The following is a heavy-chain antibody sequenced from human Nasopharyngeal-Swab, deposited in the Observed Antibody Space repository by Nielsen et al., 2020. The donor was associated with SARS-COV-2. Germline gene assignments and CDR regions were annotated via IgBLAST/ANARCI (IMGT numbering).Heavy chain of an antibody. J-gene: IGHJ4*02. D-gene: IGHD3-16*02. V-gene: IGHV3-15*01. CDR1: GFTFSNAW. Sequence: GESLKISCAASGFTFSNAWMSWVCQAPGKGLEWVGRIKSKTDGGTTDYAAPVKGRFTISRDDSKNTLYLQMNSLKTEDTAVYYCTTDRVYDYVWGSYRYVDYWGQGTLVTVSS. CDR2: IKSKTDGGTT. CDR3: TTDRVYDYVWGSYRYVDY.